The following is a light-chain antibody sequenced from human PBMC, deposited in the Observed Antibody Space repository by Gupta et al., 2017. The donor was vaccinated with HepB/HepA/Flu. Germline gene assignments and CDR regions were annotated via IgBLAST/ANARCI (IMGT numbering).Light chain of an antibody. J-gene: IGLJ2*01. CDR3: QVWDSSSDHSVV. CDR2: DDS. CDR1: NIGSKS. Sequence: SYVLTPPPSVSVAPGTTAMITCGGNNIGSKSVHWYQQKPGQAPVLVVYDDSDRPPGSPERFSGANSGNTATLTISRVEAGDEADEYCQVWDSSSDHSVVFGGGTKLTVL. V-gene: IGLV3-21*03.